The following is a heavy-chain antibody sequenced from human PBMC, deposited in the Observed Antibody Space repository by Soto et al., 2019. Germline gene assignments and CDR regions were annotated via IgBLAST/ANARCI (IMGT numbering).Heavy chain of an antibody. CDR1: GLTFSQYW. D-gene: IGHD3-3*01. Sequence: PGGSLRLSXAASGLTFSQYWMHWVRQAPGQGLVWVSRISDDGTITDYADSVKGRFTVSRDNARNTHSLQMNSLRSEDTAVYFCATPVDYDFWSGTTHYGMDVWGQGTTVTVSS. CDR3: ATPVDYDFWSGTTHYGMDV. V-gene: IGHV3-74*01. J-gene: IGHJ6*02. CDR2: ISDDGTIT.